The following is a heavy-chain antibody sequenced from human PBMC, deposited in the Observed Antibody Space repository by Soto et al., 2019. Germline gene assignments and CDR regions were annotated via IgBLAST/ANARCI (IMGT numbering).Heavy chain of an antibody. CDR3: TKEGGNTAMVGGGNDY. CDR2: IERKSDGGTT. D-gene: IGHD5-18*01. V-gene: IGHV3-15*07. CDR1: DLTFSNAW. Sequence: EVQLVESGGGLVKPGGSLRLSCAASDLTFSNAWMNWVRQAPGKGLEWVGRIERKSDGGTTDYAAPVKGRFTISRDDSENTLYQERNSLKTEATGVYYCTKEGGNTAMVGGGNDYWGQGTLVTVSS. J-gene: IGHJ4*02.